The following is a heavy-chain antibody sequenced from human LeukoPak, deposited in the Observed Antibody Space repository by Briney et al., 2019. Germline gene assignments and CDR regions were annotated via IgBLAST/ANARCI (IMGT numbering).Heavy chain of an antibody. D-gene: IGHD4-17*01. CDR2: ISSHTGDT. CDR1: GYVFTSYG. CDR3: ARDVRRLQLSTYFFDF. J-gene: IGHJ4*02. V-gene: IGHV1-18*01. Sequence: ASVKVSCKASGYVFTSYGISWVRQAPGQGLEWMGWISSHTGDTRYAQRSQDRVTMTTDIPTTTAYLDLRSLRFDDTAVYYCARDVRRLQLSTYFFDFWGQGTPVSVSS.